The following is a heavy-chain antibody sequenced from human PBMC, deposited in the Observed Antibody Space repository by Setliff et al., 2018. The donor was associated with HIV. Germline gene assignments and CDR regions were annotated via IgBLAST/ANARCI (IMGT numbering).Heavy chain of an antibody. CDR1: GGTFSDYA. Sequence: ASVKVSCKVSGGTFSDYAVTWVRQAPGQGLEWMGGVIPVFGTGNYAQKFQGRVTITTDESTRTAYMELRSLRSEDTAVYYCARVPSPFVQEGYFDDWGQGTQVTVSS. CDR2: VIPVFGTG. V-gene: IGHV1-69*05. J-gene: IGHJ4*01. CDR3: ARVPSPFVQEGYFDD. D-gene: IGHD3-3*01.